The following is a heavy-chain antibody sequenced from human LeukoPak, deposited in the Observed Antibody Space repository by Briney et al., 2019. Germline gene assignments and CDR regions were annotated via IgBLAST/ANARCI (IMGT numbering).Heavy chain of an antibody. CDR3: ARGYSRTVTTYYYYYYGMDV. Sequence: SETLSLTCTVSGGSISSSSYYWGWTRQPPGKGLEWIGNIYYSGSTYYNPSLKSRVAISVDTSKNQFSLKLSSVTAADTAVYYCARGYSRTVTTYYYYYYGMDVWGQGTTVTVSS. J-gene: IGHJ6*02. CDR1: GGSISSSSYY. D-gene: IGHD4-17*01. V-gene: IGHV4-39*07. CDR2: IYYSGST.